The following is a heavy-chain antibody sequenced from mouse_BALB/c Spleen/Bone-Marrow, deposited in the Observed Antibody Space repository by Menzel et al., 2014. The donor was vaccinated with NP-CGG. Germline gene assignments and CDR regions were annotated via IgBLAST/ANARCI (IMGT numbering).Heavy chain of an antibody. CDR3: SRGGFLQRSLALDY. CDR1: GYTFTTYT. Sequence: VQLQQSGAELARPGASVKMSCKASGYTFTTYTMHWVQQRPGQGLEWVGYINPSTGFTNYNQIFKDKATLAADKSSSTTYLLLSSMSSEDSAVYYCSRGGFLQRSLALDYWGQGTSVTVSS. D-gene: IGHD1-1*01. J-gene: IGHJ4*01. CDR2: INPSTGFT. V-gene: IGHV1-4*01.